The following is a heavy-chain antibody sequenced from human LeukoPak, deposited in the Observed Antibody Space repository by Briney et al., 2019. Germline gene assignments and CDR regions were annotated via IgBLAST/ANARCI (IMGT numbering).Heavy chain of an antibody. V-gene: IGHV4-39*01. CDR2: IYYRGST. CDR3: ARRVVLRYYGSGSYYDP. Sequence: SETLSLTCTVSGDSINSGGYYWGWIRQPPGKGLEWIGSIYYRGSTYYNPSLKSRVTISVDTSKNQFSLKLSSVTAADTAMYYCARRVVLRYYGSGSYYDPWGQGTLVSVSS. D-gene: IGHD3-10*01. CDR1: GDSINSGGYY. J-gene: IGHJ5*02.